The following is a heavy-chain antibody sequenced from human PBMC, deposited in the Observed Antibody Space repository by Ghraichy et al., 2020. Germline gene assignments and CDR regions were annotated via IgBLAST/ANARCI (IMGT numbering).Heavy chain of an antibody. Sequence: SETLSLTCTVSGDSTSSYYWSWIRQPPGKRLEWIGYIYYSGSTNYNPSLKSRVTISVDTSKNQFSLKLSSVTAADTAVYYCARARTHWFDPGGQGTLVPVSS. V-gene: IGHV4-59*01. J-gene: IGHJ5*02. CDR3: ARARTHWFDP. CDR1: GDSTSSYY. CDR2: IYYSGST.